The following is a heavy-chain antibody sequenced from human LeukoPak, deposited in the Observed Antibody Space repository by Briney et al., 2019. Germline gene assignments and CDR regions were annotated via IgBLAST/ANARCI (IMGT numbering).Heavy chain of an antibody. CDR3: ASHYYGSGSFDY. D-gene: IGHD3-10*01. CDR1: GGSISSYY. Sequence: SETLSPTCTVSGGSISSYYWSWIRQPAGKGLEWIGRIYTSGSTNYNPSLKSRVTMSVDTSKNQFSLKLSSVTAADTAVYYCASHYYGSGSFDYWGQGTLVTVSS. J-gene: IGHJ4*02. CDR2: IYTSGST. V-gene: IGHV4-4*07.